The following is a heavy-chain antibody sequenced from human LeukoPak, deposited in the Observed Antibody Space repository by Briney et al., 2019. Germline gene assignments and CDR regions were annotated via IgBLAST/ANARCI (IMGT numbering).Heavy chain of an antibody. J-gene: IGHJ4*02. CDR2: IYSDNT. CDR1: GFTFSSYE. Sequence: GGSLRLSCAASGFTFSSYEINWVRQAPGRGLEWVSFIYSDNTHYSDSVKGRFTISRDNSKNTLYLQMNGLRAEDTAVYYCARRAGAYSHPYDYWGQGTLVTVSS. D-gene: IGHD4/OR15-4a*01. V-gene: IGHV3-53*01. CDR3: ARRAGAYSHPYDY.